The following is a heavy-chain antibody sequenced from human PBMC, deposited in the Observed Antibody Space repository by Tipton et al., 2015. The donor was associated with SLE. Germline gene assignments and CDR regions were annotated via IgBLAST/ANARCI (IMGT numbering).Heavy chain of an antibody. J-gene: IGHJ4*02. CDR2: FYYGGTT. Sequence: TLSLTCIVSGGSISGSDYYWGWIRQSPGKGLEWIGSFYYGGTTYYNPSLKSRVTISVDTSKNQFSLNLSSVTAADTAMYYCASGTLEWSHEPDYWGQGTLVTVSS. D-gene: IGHD3-3*01. V-gene: IGHV4-39*07. CDR1: GGSISGSDYY. CDR3: ASGTLEWSHEPDY.